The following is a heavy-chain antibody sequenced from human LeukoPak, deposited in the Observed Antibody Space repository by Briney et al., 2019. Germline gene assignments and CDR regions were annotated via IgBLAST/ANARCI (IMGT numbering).Heavy chain of an antibody. J-gene: IGHJ6*02. Sequence: PGGSLRLSCAASGFTFSSYAMSWVRQAPGKGLEWVSSISNSGGRTFYTDSVKGRFTISRDNSKNTLYLQMNSLRAEDTAVYYCAREGCSSTSCYAWDYYYGMDVWGQGTTVTVSS. CDR2: ISNSGGRT. CDR1: GFTFSSYA. CDR3: AREGCSSTSCYAWDYYYGMDV. D-gene: IGHD2-2*01. V-gene: IGHV3-23*01.